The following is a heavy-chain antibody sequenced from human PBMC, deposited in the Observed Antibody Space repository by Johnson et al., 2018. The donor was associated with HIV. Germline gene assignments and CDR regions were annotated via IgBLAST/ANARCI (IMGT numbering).Heavy chain of an antibody. CDR1: GFTFSSYA. CDR2: ISYDGSNK. Sequence: QVQLVESGGGVVQPGRSLRLSCAASGFTFSSYAMHWVRQAPGKGLEWVAVISYDGSNKYYADSVKGRFTISRDNSKNTLYLQMNSLRAEDTAVYYCARAEDYTGGAFDIWGQGTMVTVSS. V-gene: IGHV3-30-3*01. D-gene: IGHD2-2*02. J-gene: IGHJ3*02. CDR3: ARAEDYTGGAFDI.